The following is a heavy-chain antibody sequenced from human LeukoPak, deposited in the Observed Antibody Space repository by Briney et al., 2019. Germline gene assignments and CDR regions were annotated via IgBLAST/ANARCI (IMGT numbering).Heavy chain of an antibody. J-gene: IGHJ6*02. CDR1: GFTFSSCW. CDR2: IKQDGSEK. Sequence: PGGSLRLSCAASGFTFSSCWMSWVRQAPGKGLEWVANIKQDGSEKYYVDSVKGRFTISRDNAKNSLYLQMNSLRAEDTAVYYCARVGIYYYYGMDVWGQGTTVTVSS. D-gene: IGHD7-27*01. V-gene: IGHV3-7*01. CDR3: ARVGIYYYYGMDV.